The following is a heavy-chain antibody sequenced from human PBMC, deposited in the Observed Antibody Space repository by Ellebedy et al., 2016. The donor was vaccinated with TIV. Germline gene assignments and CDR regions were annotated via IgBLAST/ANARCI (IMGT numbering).Heavy chain of an antibody. D-gene: IGHD2-2*01. J-gene: IGHJ3*02. CDR3: ARVEIPAIIVGERDDVFDI. CDR2: IYYSGNT. Sequence: SETLSLXXTVSGGSISSGPYYWGWIRQPPGKGLEWIGYIYYSGNTNYNPSLKSRVTISIDTSKNRFSLKLDSVTAADTAVYYCARVEIPAIIVGERDDVFDIWGQGTMVTVSS. V-gene: IGHV4-30-4*08. CDR1: GGSISSGPYY.